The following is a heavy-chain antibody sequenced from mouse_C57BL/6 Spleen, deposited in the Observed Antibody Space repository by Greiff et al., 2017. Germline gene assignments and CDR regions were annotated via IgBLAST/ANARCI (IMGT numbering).Heavy chain of an antibody. CDR2: IRNKANGYTT. Sequence: EVKLVESGGGLVQPGGSLRLSCAASGFTFTDYYMSWVRQPPGKALEWLGFIRNKANGYTTEYSASVKGRFTISRDNSQSILYLQMNALRAEDSATYYCARGDVYYYAMDYWGQGTSVTVAS. V-gene: IGHV7-3*01. J-gene: IGHJ4*01. CDR3: ARGDVYYYAMDY. CDR1: GFTFTDYY.